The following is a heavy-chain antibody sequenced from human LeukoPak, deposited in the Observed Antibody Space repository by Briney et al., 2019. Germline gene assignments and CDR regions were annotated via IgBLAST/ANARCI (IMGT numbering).Heavy chain of an antibody. D-gene: IGHD5-18*01. CDR2: VYTSGST. J-gene: IGHJ3*02. CDR3: ARSGYSYGADAFDI. Sequence: SETLSLTCTVSGGSISSGSYYWSWIRQPAGKGLEWIGRVYTSGSTNYNPSLKSRVTMSVDTSKNQFSLKLSSVTAADTAVYYCARSGYSYGADAFDIWGQGTMVTVSS. CDR1: GGSISSGSYY. V-gene: IGHV4-61*02.